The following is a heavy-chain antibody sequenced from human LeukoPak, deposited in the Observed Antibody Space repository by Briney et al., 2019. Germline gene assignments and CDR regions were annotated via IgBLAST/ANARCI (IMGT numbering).Heavy chain of an antibody. Sequence: GGSLRLSCAASGFTFSNHAMSWVRQTPGKGLQWISVISGSGRTTDYADSVKGRFTISTDNSKNTLSLQMNSLRVEDTAIYYCVKNVVVKRYIDYWGQGTLV. CDR3: VKNVVVKRYIDY. CDR1: GFTFSNHA. J-gene: IGHJ4*02. D-gene: IGHD2-15*01. V-gene: IGHV3-23*01. CDR2: ISGSGRTT.